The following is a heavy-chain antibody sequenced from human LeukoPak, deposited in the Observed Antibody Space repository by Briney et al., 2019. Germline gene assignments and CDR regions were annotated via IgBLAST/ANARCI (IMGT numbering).Heavy chain of an antibody. CDR2: ISAYNGNT. Sequence: ASVKVSCKASGYTFTSYGISWVRQAPGQGLEWMGWISAYNGNTNYAQKLQGRVTMTTDTSTSTAYMELRSLRSDDTAVYYCARANLGYCSSTSCSNFDYWGQGTLVTVSS. CDR3: ARANLGYCSSTSCSNFDY. J-gene: IGHJ4*02. D-gene: IGHD2-2*01. V-gene: IGHV1-18*01. CDR1: GYTFTSYG.